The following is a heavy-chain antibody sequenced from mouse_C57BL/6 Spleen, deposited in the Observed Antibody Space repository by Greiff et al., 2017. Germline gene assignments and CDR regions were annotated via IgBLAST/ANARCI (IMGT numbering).Heavy chain of an antibody. CDR2: IDPSDSYT. Sequence: QVQLQQPGAELVRPGTSVKLSCKASGYTFTSYWMHWVKQRPGQGLEWIGVIDPSDSYTNYNQKFKGKATLTVDTSSSTAYMQLSSLTSEDSAVYYCAREGGGYGSSGDWYFDVWGTGTTVTVSS. CDR3: AREGGGYGSSGDWYFDV. D-gene: IGHD1-1*01. V-gene: IGHV1-59*01. CDR1: GYTFTSYW. J-gene: IGHJ1*03.